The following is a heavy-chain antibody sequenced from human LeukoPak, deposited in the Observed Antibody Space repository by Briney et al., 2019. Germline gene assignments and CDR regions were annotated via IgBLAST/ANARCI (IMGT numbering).Heavy chain of an antibody. Sequence: SETLSLTCAVYGGSFSGYYWSWIRQPPGKGLEWIGEINHSGSTNYNPSLKSRVTISVDTSKNQFSLKLSSVTAADTAVYYCARGASSSWYRGGRYFDYWGQGTLVTVSS. J-gene: IGHJ4*02. CDR1: GGSFSGYY. D-gene: IGHD6-13*01. V-gene: IGHV4-34*01. CDR3: ARGASSSWYRGGRYFDY. CDR2: INHSGST.